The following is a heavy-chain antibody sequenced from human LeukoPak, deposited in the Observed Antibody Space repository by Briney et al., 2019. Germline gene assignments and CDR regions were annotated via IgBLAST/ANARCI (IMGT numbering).Heavy chain of an antibody. CDR2: VYYSGST. Sequence: PSETLSLTCTVSGGSISSYYWSWIRQPPGKGLEWIGYVYYSGSTNYNPSLKSRVTISIDTSKNQFSLKLSSVTAADTAVYYCATTHYDILTDYYGYFDFWGQGTLVTVSS. CDR1: GGSISSYY. J-gene: IGHJ4*02. D-gene: IGHD3-9*01. V-gene: IGHV4-59*08. CDR3: ATTHYDILTDYYGYFDF.